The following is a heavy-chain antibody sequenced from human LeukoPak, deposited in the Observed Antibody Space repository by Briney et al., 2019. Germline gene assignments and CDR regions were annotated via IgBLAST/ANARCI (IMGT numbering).Heavy chain of an antibody. CDR2: ISAYNGNT. CDR3: ARWEVPYYDILTGYGAWDY. Sequence: ASVKVSCKASGYTFTSYGISWVRQAPGQGLEWMGCISAYNGNTNYAQKLQGRVTMATDTSTSTAYMELRSLRSGDTAVYNCARWEVPYYDILTGYGAWDYWGQGTLVTVSS. CDR1: GYTFTSYG. V-gene: IGHV1-18*01. D-gene: IGHD3-9*01. J-gene: IGHJ4*02.